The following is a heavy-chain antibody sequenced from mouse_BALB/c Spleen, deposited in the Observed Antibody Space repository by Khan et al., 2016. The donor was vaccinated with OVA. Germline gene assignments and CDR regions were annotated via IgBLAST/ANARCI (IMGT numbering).Heavy chain of an antibody. J-gene: IGHJ4*01. D-gene: IGHD3-3*01. CDR3: ARDAGRY. V-gene: IGHV1-18*01. CDR2: INPKNGGT. Sequence: VRLQQSGPELVKPGASVKISCKTSGYTFPEYTVHWVKQSLGKSLDWIGVINPKNGGTAYNQKFKGKATLTVEKSSSTAYMEFRSLTSEDSAVYYCARDAGRYWGQGTSVTVAS. CDR1: GYTFPEYT.